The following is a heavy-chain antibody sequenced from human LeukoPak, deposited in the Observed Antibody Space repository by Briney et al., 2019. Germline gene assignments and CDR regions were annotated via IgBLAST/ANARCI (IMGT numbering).Heavy chain of an antibody. D-gene: IGHD3-10*01. Sequence: ASVKVSCKASGYTFTSYGISWVRQAPGQGLEWMGWINPNSGGTNYAQKFQGRVTMTRDTSISTAYMELSRLRSDDTAVYYCARSRMVRGVMSWSDPWGQGTLVTVSS. CDR1: GYTFTSYG. J-gene: IGHJ5*02. V-gene: IGHV1-2*02. CDR2: INPNSGGT. CDR3: ARSRMVRGVMSWSDP.